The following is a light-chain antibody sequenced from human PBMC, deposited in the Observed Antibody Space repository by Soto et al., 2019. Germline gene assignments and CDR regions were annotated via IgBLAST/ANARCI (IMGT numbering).Light chain of an antibody. J-gene: IGLJ1*01. V-gene: IGLV1-40*01. CDR3: QSYDSILSARYV. CDR2: GNS. CDR1: SSNIGAGYG. Sequence: QSVLAQPPSVSGAPGQRVTISCTWSSSNIGAGYGVHWYQQRPGTAPRLVISGNSNRPSGVPDRFSGSTFGNSASLAISGLQAEDEGDYYCQSYDSILSARYVFGTGTKVTVL.